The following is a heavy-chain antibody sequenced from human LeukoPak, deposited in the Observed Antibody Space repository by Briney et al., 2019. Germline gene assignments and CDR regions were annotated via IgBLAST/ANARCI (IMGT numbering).Heavy chain of an antibody. V-gene: IGHV4-59*12. CDR2: IYYSGST. J-gene: IGHJ4*02. Sequence: SETLSLTCTVSGGSISSYYWSWIRQPPGKGLEWIGYIYYSGSTNYNPSLKSRVTISVDTSKNQFSLKLSSVTAADTAVYYCARERGADSYGYFGYWGQGTLVTVSS. CDR1: GGSISSYY. D-gene: IGHD5-18*01. CDR3: ARERGADSYGYFGY.